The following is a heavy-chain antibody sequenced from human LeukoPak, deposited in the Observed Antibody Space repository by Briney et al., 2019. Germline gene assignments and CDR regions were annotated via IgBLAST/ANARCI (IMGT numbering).Heavy chain of an antibody. CDR3: ARGVYDSSPLNYYTDV. V-gene: IGHV3-48*03. CDR2: VSSSGSTI. CDR1: GFTFSSYE. Sequence: GGSLRLSCAASGFTFSSYEMNWVRQAPGKGVEWVSYVSSSGSTIYYADSVKGRFTMSRDNAKNSLYLQMNSLRAEDTAVYYCARGVYDSSPLNYYTDVWGKGTTVTVSS. J-gene: IGHJ6*03. D-gene: IGHD3-22*01.